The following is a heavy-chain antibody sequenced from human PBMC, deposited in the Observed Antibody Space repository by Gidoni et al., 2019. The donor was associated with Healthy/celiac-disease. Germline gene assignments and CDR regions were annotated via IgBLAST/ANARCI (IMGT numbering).Heavy chain of an antibody. Sequence: QLQLQESGPGLVKPSETLSLTCTVSGGSISSSSYYWGWIRQPPGKGLEWIGSIYYSGSTYYNPSLKSRVTISVDTSKNQFSLKLSSVTAADTAVYYCARQAESVAAAGTQRAFDYWGQGTLVTVSS. CDR3: ARQAESVAAAGTQRAFDY. V-gene: IGHV4-39*01. CDR2: IYYSGST. CDR1: GGSISSSSYY. D-gene: IGHD6-13*01. J-gene: IGHJ4*02.